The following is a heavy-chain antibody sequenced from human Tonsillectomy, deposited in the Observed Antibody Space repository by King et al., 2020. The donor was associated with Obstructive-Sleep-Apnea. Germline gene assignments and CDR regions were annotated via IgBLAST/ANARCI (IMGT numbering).Heavy chain of an antibody. V-gene: IGHV3-48*02. Sequence: VQLVESGGGLVQPGGSLRLYWGTYGVIFHRYMMNWFRQAPGKGLGWISYIRISGSDKYYVKSMNGRFTNFRNNDDENSVFLQMNSLRDEDTAVYHCARDLNWAFDYWGQGTLVTVSS. CDR3: ARDLNWAFDY. J-gene: IGHJ4*02. CDR1: GVIFHRYM. D-gene: IGHD3-16*01. CDR2: IRISGSDK.